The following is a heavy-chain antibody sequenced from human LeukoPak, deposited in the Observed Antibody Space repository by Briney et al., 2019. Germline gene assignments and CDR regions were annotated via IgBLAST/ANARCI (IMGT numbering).Heavy chain of an antibody. V-gene: IGHV4-61*02. D-gene: IGHD1-26*01. J-gene: IGHJ3*01. Sequence: SQTLSLTCTVSGGSISSGTYYWSSIRQPAGKELEWIGRIYGSGSTNYNPSLKSRVTISLDTSKNHFSLKLSSVTAADTAVYYCAGLADSVGATMYTFNVWGQGTMVTVSS. CDR2: IYGSGST. CDR1: GGSISSGTYY. CDR3: AGLADSVGATMYTFNV.